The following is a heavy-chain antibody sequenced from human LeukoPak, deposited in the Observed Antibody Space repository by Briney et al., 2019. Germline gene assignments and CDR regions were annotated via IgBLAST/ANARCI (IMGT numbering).Heavy chain of an antibody. V-gene: IGHV4-39*01. CDR3: ARLPARLDYFDH. CDR2: IYYSGST. Sequence: SETLSLTCTFSRGSISSSSSYWGWIRQPPGKGLEWIGSIYYSGSTYYNPSLKSRVTISVDTSKNQFSLKLSSVTAADTAVYYCARLPARLDYFDHWGQGTLVTVSS. CDR1: RGSISSSSSY. D-gene: IGHD6-19*01. J-gene: IGHJ4*02.